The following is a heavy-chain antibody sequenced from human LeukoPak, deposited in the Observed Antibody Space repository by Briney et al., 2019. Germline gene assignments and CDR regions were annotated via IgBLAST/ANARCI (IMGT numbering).Heavy chain of an antibody. J-gene: IGHJ5*02. CDR2: INPNSGGT. V-gene: IGHV1-2*02. Sequence: ASVKVSCKASGYTFTGYYMHWVRQAPGQGVECMGWINPNSGGTNYAQKFQGRVTMTRDTSISTASTELSRLRSDDTAVYYCARDLYCSSTSCYWEGYNWFDPWGQGTLVTVSS. CDR3: ARDLYCSSTSCYWEGYNWFDP. D-gene: IGHD2-2*01. CDR1: GYTFTGYY.